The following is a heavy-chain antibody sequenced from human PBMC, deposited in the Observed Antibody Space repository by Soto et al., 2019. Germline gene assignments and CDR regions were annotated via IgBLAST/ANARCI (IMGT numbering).Heavy chain of an antibody. CDR2: ISSSSSTI. J-gene: IGHJ5*02. CDR1: GFTFSSYS. V-gene: IGHV3-48*01. Sequence: GGSLRLSCAASGFTFSSYSMNWVRQAPGKGLEWVSYISSSSSTIYYADSVKGRFTISRDNAKNSLYLQMNSLRAEDTAVYYCARDSYYDILTGYFNWFDPWGQGTLVTVSS. D-gene: IGHD3-9*01. CDR3: ARDSYYDILTGYFNWFDP.